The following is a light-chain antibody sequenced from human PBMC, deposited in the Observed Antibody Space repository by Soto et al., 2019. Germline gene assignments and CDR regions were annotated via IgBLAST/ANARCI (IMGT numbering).Light chain of an antibody. Sequence: DIQMTQSPSTLSASVGDRVTITCRASQSISSWLAWYQQKPGKAPKLLIYDASSLESGVPSRFSGSGSGTEFTLTISSLQPDDFATYSCQQYNSYFWTFGQGTKVDIK. CDR3: QQYNSYFWT. CDR2: DAS. J-gene: IGKJ1*01. CDR1: QSISSW. V-gene: IGKV1-5*01.